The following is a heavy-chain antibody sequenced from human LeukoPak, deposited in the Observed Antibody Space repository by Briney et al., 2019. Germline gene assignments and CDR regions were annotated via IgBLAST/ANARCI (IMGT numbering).Heavy chain of an antibody. J-gene: IGHJ4*02. D-gene: IGHD5-24*01. CDR3: ARQGDGYSWRFDY. CDR2: IYTSGST. Sequence: PSETLSLTCTVSGGSISSGDYYWSWIRQPPGKGLEWLGYIYTSGSTNYNPSLKSRVTISVDTSKNQFSLKLSSVTAADTAVYYCARQGDGYSWRFDYWGQGALVTVSS. V-gene: IGHV4-61*08. CDR1: GGSISSGDYY.